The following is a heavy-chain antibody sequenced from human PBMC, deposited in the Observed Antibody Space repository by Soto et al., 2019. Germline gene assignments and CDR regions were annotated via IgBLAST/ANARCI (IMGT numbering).Heavy chain of an antibody. D-gene: IGHD3-9*01. J-gene: IGHJ5*02. CDR2: VYYSGST. CDR3: VRDYLLTGFDP. V-gene: IGHV4-59*01. Sequence: SETLSLTCTVSGGSISNYYWTWVRQPPGKGLEWIGYVYYSGSTNYNPSLESRVTISIDASKNQFSLKMKSVTAADTAVYYCVRDYLLTGFDPWGQGALVTVSS. CDR1: GGSISNYY.